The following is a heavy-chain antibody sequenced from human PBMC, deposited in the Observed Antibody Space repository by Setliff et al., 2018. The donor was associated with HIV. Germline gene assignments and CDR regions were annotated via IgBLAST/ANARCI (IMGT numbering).Heavy chain of an antibody. J-gene: IGHJ4*02. V-gene: IGHV4-59*08. CDR3: ARHARFSTGHRAFDY. CDR2: IYYAGST. D-gene: IGHD6-25*01. Sequence: SETLSLTCTVSGGSMSSYYWSWIRQPPGKGLESIGYIYYAGSTNYNPALKSRVTISVDTSKNLFSLQLSFVTAADTAVYYCARHARFSTGHRAFDYWGQGTLVTVSS. CDR1: GGSMSSYY.